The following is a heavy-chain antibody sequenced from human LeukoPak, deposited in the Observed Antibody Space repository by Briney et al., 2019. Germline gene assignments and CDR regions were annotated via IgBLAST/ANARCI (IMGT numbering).Heavy chain of an antibody. Sequence: GGSLRLSCAASGFTFSSYWMSWVRQAPGKGLEWVANIKQDGSEKYYVDSVKGRFTISRDNAKNSLYLQVNSLRAEDTAVYYCARAGLSSGYYYDYWGQGTLVTVSS. CDR3: ARAGLSSGYYYDY. CDR1: GFTFSSYW. D-gene: IGHD3-22*01. V-gene: IGHV3-7*01. J-gene: IGHJ4*02. CDR2: IKQDGSEK.